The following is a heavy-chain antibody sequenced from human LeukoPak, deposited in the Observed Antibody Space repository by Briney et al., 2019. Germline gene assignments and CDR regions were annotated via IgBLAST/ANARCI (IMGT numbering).Heavy chain of an antibody. J-gene: IGHJ4*02. CDR2: ISAYNGNT. D-gene: IGHD3-9*01. Sequence: ASVKISCKTSGYSENFYGITWVRQVAGQGLEWMGWISAYNGNTNYAQKLQGRVTMTTDTSTSTAYMELRSLRSDDTAVYYCAREPYDILTGYYTGYFDYWGQGTLVTVSS. CDR3: AREPYDILTGYYTGYFDY. CDR1: GYSENFYG. V-gene: IGHV1-18*01.